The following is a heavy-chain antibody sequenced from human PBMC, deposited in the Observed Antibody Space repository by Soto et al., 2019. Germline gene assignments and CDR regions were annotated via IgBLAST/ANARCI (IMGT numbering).Heavy chain of an antibody. V-gene: IGHV3-23*01. Sequence: GSLRNSCAASALTFASYPMSWVRQAPGKGLEWVSAISGSGDTTYHADSVKGRFTISRDNSKNTLYLQINSLRVEDTAVYYCAKDYRGPSISPGNYGYFNYWDRGPMVTVS. CDR2: ISGSGDTT. J-gene: IGHJ4*02. D-gene: IGHD1-7*01. CDR1: ALTFASYP. CDR3: AKDYRGPSISPGNYGYFNY.